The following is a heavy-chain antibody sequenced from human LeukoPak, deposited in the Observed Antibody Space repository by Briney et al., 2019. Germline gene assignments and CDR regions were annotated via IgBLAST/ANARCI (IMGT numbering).Heavy chain of an antibody. CDR2: ISYDGSNK. J-gene: IGHJ4*02. CDR3: ARGSIWFGEFLWRFDY. CDR1: GFTFSSYA. V-gene: IGHV3-30-3*01. Sequence: GSLRLSCAASGFTFSSYAMHWVRQAPGKGLEWVAVISYDGSNKYYADSVKGRFTISRDNSKNTLYLQMNSLRAEDTAVYYCARGSIWFGEFLWRFDYWGQGTLVTVSS. D-gene: IGHD3-10*01.